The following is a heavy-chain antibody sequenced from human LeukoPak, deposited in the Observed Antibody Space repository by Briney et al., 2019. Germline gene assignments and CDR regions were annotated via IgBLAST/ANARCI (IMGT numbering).Heavy chain of an antibody. CDR1: GGSFSGYY. J-gene: IGHJ4*02. Sequence: SETLSLTCAVYGGSFSGYYWSWIRQPPGKGLEWIGEINHSGSTNYNPSLKSRVTISVDTSKNQFSLKLSSVTAADTAVYYCARGSEYGDLTFDYWGQGTLVTVSS. CDR3: ARGSEYGDLTFDY. CDR2: INHSGST. D-gene: IGHD4-17*01. V-gene: IGHV4-34*01.